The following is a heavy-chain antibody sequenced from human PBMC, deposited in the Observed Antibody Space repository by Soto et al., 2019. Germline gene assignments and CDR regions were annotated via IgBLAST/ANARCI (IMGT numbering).Heavy chain of an antibody. CDR3: ASYVDTAMVDDAFDI. D-gene: IGHD5-18*01. CDR1: GYSFTSYW. CDR2: IYPGDSDT. V-gene: IGHV5-51*01. J-gene: IGHJ3*02. Sequence: LGESLTISCKGSGYSFTSYWIGWVRQMPGKGLEWMGIIYPGDSDTRYSPSFQGQVTNSADKSISTAYLQWSSLKASDTALYYCASYVDTAMVDDAFDIWGQGTMVTVSS.